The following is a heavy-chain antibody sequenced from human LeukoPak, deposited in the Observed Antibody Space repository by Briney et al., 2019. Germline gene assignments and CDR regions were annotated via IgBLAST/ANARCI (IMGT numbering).Heavy chain of an antibody. CDR1: GFSLSNARMG. CDR2: IFSTDEK. V-gene: IGHV2-26*01. CDR3: ARIRTEWEYYYGSGSYYNGFTYFDY. J-gene: IGHJ4*02. Sequence: GSGPLLVKPTETLTLTCTVSGFSLSNARMGVSWIRQPPGKALEWLAHIFSTDEKSSTTSPKRTLTLSKDTSKSQVALTMTNMDPVDTATYCCARIRTEWEYYYGSGSYYNGFTYFDYWGQGTLVTVSS. D-gene: IGHD3-10*01.